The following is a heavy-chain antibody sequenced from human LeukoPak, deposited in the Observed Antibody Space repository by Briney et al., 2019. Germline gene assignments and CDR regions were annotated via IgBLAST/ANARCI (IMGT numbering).Heavy chain of an antibody. V-gene: IGHV4-30-2*01. CDR1: GGSISSGGYS. CDR3: ARAGLRRDGYKSYFDY. J-gene: IGHJ4*02. Sequence: SETLSLTCAVSGGSISSGGYSWSWIRQPPGKGLEWNGYIYHSGTTYYNPSLQSRVTMSVDTSKNQFSLKLSSVTAADTAVYYCARAGLRRDGYKSYFDYWGQGTLVTVSS. CDR2: IYHSGTT. D-gene: IGHD5-24*01.